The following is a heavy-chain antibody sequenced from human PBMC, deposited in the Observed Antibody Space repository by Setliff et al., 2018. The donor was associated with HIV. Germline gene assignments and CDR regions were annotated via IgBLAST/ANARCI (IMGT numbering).Heavy chain of an antibody. Sequence: SETLSLTCTVSGGSMSSYFWSWIRQSPGKGLEWIGYIYNSGGTNYNPSLTSRITISLDTSKDQFSLNLTSVTAADPAVYYCARVDCSGGSCYSPAYWGQGTLVTVSS. D-gene: IGHD2-15*01. V-gene: IGHV4-59*01. J-gene: IGHJ4*02. CDR2: IYNSGGT. CDR3: ARVDCSGGSCYSPAY. CDR1: GGSMSSYF.